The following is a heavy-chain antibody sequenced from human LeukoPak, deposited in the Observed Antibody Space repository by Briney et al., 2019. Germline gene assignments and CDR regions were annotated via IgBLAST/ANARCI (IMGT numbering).Heavy chain of an antibody. CDR2: INHSGST. CDR1: GGSFSGYY. CDR3: ARGNSGYSSSWYQSNRKGRGSYDY. V-gene: IGHV4-34*01. Sequence: SETLSLTCAVYGGSFSGYYWSWIRQPPGKGLEWIGEINHSGSTNYNPSLKSRVTISVDTSKNQFSLKLSSVTAADTAVYYCARGNSGYSSSWYQSNRKGRGSYDYWGQGTLVTVSS. D-gene: IGHD6-13*01. J-gene: IGHJ4*02.